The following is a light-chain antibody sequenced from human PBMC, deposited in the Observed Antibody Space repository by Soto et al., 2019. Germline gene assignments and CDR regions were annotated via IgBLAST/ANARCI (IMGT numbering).Light chain of an antibody. J-gene: IGKJ1*01. CDR2: GAS. CDR1: QSVSSRY. Sequence: EIVLTQSPGTLSLSAGERATLSCRASQSVSSRYLAWYQQKPGQAPRLLIYGASSRATGIPDRFSGSGSGTDFTLTVSSLQPEDFAVYYCQQYGRSWTFGQGTKVDI. CDR3: QQYGRSWT. V-gene: IGKV3-20*01.